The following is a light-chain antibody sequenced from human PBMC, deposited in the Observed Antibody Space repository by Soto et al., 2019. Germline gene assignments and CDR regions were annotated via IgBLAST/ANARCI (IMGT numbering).Light chain of an antibody. CDR2: GAS. Sequence: EIGMTQSPATLSVSPGERVTLSCRASQSVSSRLAWYQQKPGQSPRLLIYGASTRATGIPARFSGSGSGTEFTLTISSLQSEDFGVYYCHQYNNLWTFGQGTKV. CDR3: HQYNNLWT. CDR1: QSVSSR. V-gene: IGKV3-15*01. J-gene: IGKJ1*01.